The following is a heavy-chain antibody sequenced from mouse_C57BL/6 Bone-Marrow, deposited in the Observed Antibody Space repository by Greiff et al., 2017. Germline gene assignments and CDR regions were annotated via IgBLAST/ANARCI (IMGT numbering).Heavy chain of an antibody. D-gene: IGHD1-1*01. CDR1: GFTFSDYG. CDR3: ARRTYYYGSSDQYFDV. V-gene: IGHV5-17*01. Sequence: EVNLVESGGGLVKPGGSLKLSCAASGFTFSDYGMHWVRQAPEKGLEWVAYISSGSSTIYYADTVKGRFTISRDNAKNTLFLQMTSLRSEDTAMYYCARRTYYYGSSDQYFDVWGTGTTVTVSS. CDR2: ISSGSSTI. J-gene: IGHJ1*03.